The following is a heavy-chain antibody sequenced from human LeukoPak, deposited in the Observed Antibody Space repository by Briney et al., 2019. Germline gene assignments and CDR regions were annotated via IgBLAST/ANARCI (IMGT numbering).Heavy chain of an antibody. CDR2: ITYDGSNK. CDR1: GFTFGSCG. CDR3: ARDERWLPWRYFDY. Sequence: GKSLRLSCAASGFTFGSCGMHWVRQAPGKGLEWVAFITYDGSNKYYADSVKGRFTISRDNAKNSLYLQMNSLRADDTAVYYCARDERWLPWRYFDYWGQGTLVTVSS. V-gene: IGHV3-30*12. J-gene: IGHJ4*02. D-gene: IGHD5-24*01.